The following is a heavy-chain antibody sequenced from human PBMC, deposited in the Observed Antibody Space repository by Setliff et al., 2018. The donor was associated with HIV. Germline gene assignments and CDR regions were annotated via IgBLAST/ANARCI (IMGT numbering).Heavy chain of an antibody. V-gene: IGHV4-34*01. CDR2: IDHSGST. CDR3: ARGPAGRLVFLSY. CDR1: GGSFRGYY. J-gene: IGHJ4*02. Sequence: SETLSLTCAVYGGSFRGYYWNWIRQSPDKGLEWIGEIDHSGSTNYNPSLKSRVTISVDTSKNQFSLTLNSVTAADTAVYYCARGPAGRLVFLSYWGQGTLVTVSS. D-gene: IGHD3-16*01.